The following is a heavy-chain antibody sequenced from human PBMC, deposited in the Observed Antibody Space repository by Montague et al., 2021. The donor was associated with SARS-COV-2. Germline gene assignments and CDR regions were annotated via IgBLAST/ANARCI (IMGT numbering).Heavy chain of an antibody. CDR1: GGSISSGGYY. CDR3: ARDSGYYASSGYYYDAFDI. J-gene: IGHJ3*02. CDR2: IYHTGST. Sequence: TLSLTCNVSGGSISSGGYYWSWIRQHPGKGLEWIGYIYHTGSTHSNPSIQIRVTISKETSKNHFSLNLSSVTATDAAVCSCARDSGYYASSGYYYDAFDIWGQGTKVTVSS. V-gene: IGHV4-31*03. D-gene: IGHD3-22*01.